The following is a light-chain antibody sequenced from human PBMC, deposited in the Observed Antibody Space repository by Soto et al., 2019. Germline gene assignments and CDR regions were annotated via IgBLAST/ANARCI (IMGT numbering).Light chain of an antibody. CDR1: QTVASN. CDR2: GAS. V-gene: IGKV3-15*01. CDR3: QQYHNWPPQYT. J-gene: IGKJ2*01. Sequence: EIVMTQSPATLSASPGERATLSCRASQTVASNLAWYQQKPGQAPRLLIHGASSRATGVPDRFSGSGSGTEFTLTISSLQSEDFAVYYCQQYHNWPPQYTFGQGTKLQIK.